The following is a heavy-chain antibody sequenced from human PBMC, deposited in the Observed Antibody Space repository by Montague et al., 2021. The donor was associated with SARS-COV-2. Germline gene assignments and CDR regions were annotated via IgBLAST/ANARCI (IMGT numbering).Heavy chain of an antibody. CDR3: ARRGVVVIPAVVEYYYGMDV. D-gene: IGHD2-2*01. V-gene: IGHV4-59*01. CDR2: INYSGSV. J-gene: IGHJ6*02. CDR1: GGSISSYY. Sequence: SETLSLTCTVSGGSISSYYWNWIRQSPGKGLEWIGYINYSGSVNYNPSLESRVTISVDTSKNQLSLNLSSVTAADTAVYYCARRGVVVIPAVVEYYYGMDVWGQGTTVTVSS.